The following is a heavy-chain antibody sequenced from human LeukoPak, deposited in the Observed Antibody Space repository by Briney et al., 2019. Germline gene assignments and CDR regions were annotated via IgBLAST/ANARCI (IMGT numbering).Heavy chain of an antibody. CDR1: GFTFSHAW. D-gene: IGHD3-3*01. Sequence: GGSLRLSCAASGFTFSHAWMSWVRQAPGKGLEWVGRIKSKTDGGTTEYAAPVKGRFTISRDDSKNTLYLQMNSLKTEDTAVYYCTTYYDFWSGYYTSSHDYWGQGTLVTVSS. J-gene: IGHJ4*02. CDR3: TTYYDFWSGYYTSSHDY. CDR2: IKSKTDGGTT. V-gene: IGHV3-15*01.